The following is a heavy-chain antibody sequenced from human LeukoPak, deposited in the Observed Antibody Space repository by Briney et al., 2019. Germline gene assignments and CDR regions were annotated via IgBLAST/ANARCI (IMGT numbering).Heavy chain of an antibody. Sequence: VASVKVSCKASGYTFTSYYMHWVRQAPGQGLEWMGIINPSGGSTSYAQKFQGRVTMTRDTSTSTVYMELSSLRSEDTAVYYCARFGRFCSGGSCYSHHYYGMDVWGQGTTVTVSS. J-gene: IGHJ6*02. D-gene: IGHD2-15*01. V-gene: IGHV1-46*01. CDR1: GYTFTSYY. CDR3: ARFGRFCSGGSCYSHHYYGMDV. CDR2: INPSGGST.